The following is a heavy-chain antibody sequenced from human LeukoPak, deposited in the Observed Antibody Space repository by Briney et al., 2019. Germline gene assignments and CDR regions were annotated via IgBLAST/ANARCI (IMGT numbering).Heavy chain of an antibody. CDR2: ISGSGGST. Sequence: GGSLRLSRAASRFTFSSYAMSWVRQAPGKGLEWVSAISGSGGSTYYADSVKGRFTISRDNSKNTLYLQMNSLRAEDTAVYYCAKDHGLTGAGDYFDYWGQGTLVTVSS. CDR3: AKDHGLTGAGDYFDY. J-gene: IGHJ4*02. CDR1: RFTFSSYA. V-gene: IGHV3-23*01. D-gene: IGHD1-20*01.